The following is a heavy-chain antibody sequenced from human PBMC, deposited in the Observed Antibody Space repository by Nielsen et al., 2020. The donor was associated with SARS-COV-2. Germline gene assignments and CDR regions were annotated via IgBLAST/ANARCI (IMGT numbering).Heavy chain of an antibody. CDR1: GGTFSSYT. V-gene: IGHV1-69*06. J-gene: IGHJ6*02. Sequence: SVKVSCKASGGTFSSYTINWVRQAPGQGLEWMGGIIPIFGTANYAQKFQGRVTITADKSTSTAYMELSSLRSEDTAVYYCARSDCWSGLFYGMDVWGQGTTVTVSS. CDR3: ARSDCWSGLFYGMDV. CDR2: IIPIFGTA. D-gene: IGHD3-3*01.